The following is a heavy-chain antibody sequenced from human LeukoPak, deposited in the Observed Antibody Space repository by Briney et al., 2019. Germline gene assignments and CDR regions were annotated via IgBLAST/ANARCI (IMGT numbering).Heavy chain of an antibody. CDR1: GGTFSSYA. V-gene: IGHV1-69*05. CDR2: IIPIFGTA. CDR3: ASGTARPSDY. D-gene: IGHD6-6*01. J-gene: IGHJ4*02. Sequence: ASVKVSCKASGGTFSSYAISWVRQAPRQGLEWMGGIIPIFGTANYAQKFQGRVTITTDESTSTAYMELSSLRSEDTAVYYCASGTARPSDYWGQGTLVTVSS.